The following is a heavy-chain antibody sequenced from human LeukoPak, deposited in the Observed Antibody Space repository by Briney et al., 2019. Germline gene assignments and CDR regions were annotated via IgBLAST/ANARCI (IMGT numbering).Heavy chain of an antibody. CDR1: GGTFSSYT. CDR2: IIPILGIA. Sequence: SVKVSCKASGGTFSSYTISWVRQAPGQGLEWMGRIIPILGIANYAQKFQGRVTITADKSTSTAYMDLISLRSEDTALYACARAEKDVRGVSLDYGGQGTLVTVS. D-gene: IGHD3-10*02. V-gene: IGHV1-69*02. J-gene: IGHJ4*02. CDR3: ARAEKDVRGVSLDY.